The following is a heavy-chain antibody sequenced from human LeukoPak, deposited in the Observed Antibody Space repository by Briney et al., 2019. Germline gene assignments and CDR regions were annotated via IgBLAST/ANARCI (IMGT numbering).Heavy chain of an antibody. D-gene: IGHD3-22*01. J-gene: IGHJ1*01. CDR2: IRYDGSNK. CDR1: GFTFSSYG. Sequence: GGSLRLSCAASGFTFSSYGMHWVRQAPGKGLEWVAFIRYDGSNKYYADSVKGRFTISRDNSKNTLYLQMNSLRAEDTAVYYCAKDSEKYYYDSSGYYSWYFQRWGQGTLVIVSS. V-gene: IGHV3-30*02. CDR3: AKDSEKYYYDSSGYYSWYFQR.